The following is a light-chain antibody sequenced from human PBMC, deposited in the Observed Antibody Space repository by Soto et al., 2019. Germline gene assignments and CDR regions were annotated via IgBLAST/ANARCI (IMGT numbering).Light chain of an antibody. V-gene: IGKV3-20*01. J-gene: IGKJ3*01. CDR2: GAS. CDR3: QQYGSSPQVT. Sequence: EIVLSQSPGTLSLSTGERATLSCRASQSVSSSYLAWYQQKPGQAPRLLIYGASSSATGIPDRFSGSGSGTDFTLTISRLEPEDFAVYYCQQYGSSPQVTFGPGTKVDIK. CDR1: QSVSSSY.